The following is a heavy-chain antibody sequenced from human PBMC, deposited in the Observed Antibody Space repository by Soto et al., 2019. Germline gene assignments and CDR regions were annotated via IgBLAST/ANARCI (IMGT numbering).Heavy chain of an antibody. CDR1: GFTFSSYA. CDR3: ARNDSGGLLDY. Sequence: EVQLLESGGALVQPGGSLRISCATSGFTFSSYAMNWVRQAQGKGLELVSAMSGIGLSTSYAASVKGRFTISRDNAKNPLYLHMNSLRAEDTAVYYCARNDSGGLLDYWGQGPLVTVSS. J-gene: IGHJ4*02. V-gene: IGHV3-23*01. CDR2: MSGIGLST. D-gene: IGHD3-22*01.